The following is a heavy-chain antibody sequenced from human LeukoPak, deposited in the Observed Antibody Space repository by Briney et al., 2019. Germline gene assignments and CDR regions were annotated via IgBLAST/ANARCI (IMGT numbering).Heavy chain of an antibody. CDR1: GFTFSSYA. J-gene: IGHJ4*02. D-gene: IGHD3-10*01. CDR3: AQQGSYYGSGSHYYFDY. CDR2: ISGSGGST. V-gene: IGHV3-23*01. Sequence: GVSLRLSCAASGFTFSSYAMSWVRQAPGKGLEWVSAISGSGGSTYYADSVKGRFTISRDNSKNTLYLQMNSLRAEDTAVYYCAQQGSYYGSGSHYYFDYWGQGTLVTVSS.